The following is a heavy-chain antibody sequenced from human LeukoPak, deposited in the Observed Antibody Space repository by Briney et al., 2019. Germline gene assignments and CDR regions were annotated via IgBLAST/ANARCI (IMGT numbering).Heavy chain of an antibody. J-gene: IGHJ5*02. D-gene: IGHD6-13*01. V-gene: IGHV3-74*01. CDR2: INSGGSST. Sequence: GGSLRLSCAASGITFSSYWMHWVRQAPGKGLVWVSRINSGGSSTSYADSVKGRFTISRDNAKNTLYLQMNSLRAEDTAVYYCARDPAAENWFDPWGQGTLVTVSS. CDR1: GITFSSYW. CDR3: ARDPAAENWFDP.